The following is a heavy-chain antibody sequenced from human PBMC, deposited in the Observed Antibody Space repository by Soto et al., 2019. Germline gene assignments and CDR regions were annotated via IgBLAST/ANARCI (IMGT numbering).Heavy chain of an antibody. V-gene: IGHV1-69*02. CDR2: LIPILGIA. J-gene: IGHJ4*02. CDR3: ARGHID. CDR1: GGTFSSYT. Sequence: QVQLVQSGAEVKKPGSSVKVSCKASGGTFSSYTISWVRQDPGQGLEWMGRLIPILGIANYAQKFRGRVTITADKSTSTAYTELSSLRSEDTAVYYCARGHIDWGQGTLVTVSS.